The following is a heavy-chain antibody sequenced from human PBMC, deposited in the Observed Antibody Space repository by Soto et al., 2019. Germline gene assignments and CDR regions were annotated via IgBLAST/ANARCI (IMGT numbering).Heavy chain of an antibody. CDR1: VFTVISKY. J-gene: IGHJ4*02. CDR3: ARGITGSNLFDT. V-gene: IGHV3-53*01. CDR2: IYICFIT. Sequence: GVSRILSCSASVFTVISKYVRGFLQAPVKGLEWVSLIYICFITYYAYSVVGVFTISRDNSNKQLYLQMNSLRAEDTAVYYCARGITGSNLFDTWGQGALVTVSS. D-gene: IGHD3-10*01.